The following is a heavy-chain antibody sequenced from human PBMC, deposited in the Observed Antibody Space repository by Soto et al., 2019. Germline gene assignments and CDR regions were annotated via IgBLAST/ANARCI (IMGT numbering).Heavy chain of an antibody. CDR3: ARVFYSAVLLWFGELSGWFDP. Sequence: EVQLVESGGGLVQPGGSLRLSCAASGFTFSSYWMSWVRQAPGKGLEWVANIKQDGSEKYYVDSVKGRFTISRDNAKNSLYLQMNSLRAEDTAVYYCARVFYSAVLLWFGELSGWFDPWGQGTLVTVSS. J-gene: IGHJ5*02. CDR2: IKQDGSEK. CDR1: GFTFSSYW. D-gene: IGHD3-10*01. V-gene: IGHV3-7*03.